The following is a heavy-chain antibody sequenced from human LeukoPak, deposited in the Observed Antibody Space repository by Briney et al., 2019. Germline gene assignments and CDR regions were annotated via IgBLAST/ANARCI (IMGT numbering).Heavy chain of an antibody. V-gene: IGHV3-53*01. Sequence: GGSLRLSCAASGFTVSSSYMSWVRQAPGKGLEWVSVIYSGGTTYHADSVKGRFTISRDKSKNTLYLQMNSLRAEDTAVYYCAVVVAAIPPYGMDVWGQGTTVTVSS. CDR3: AVVVAAIPPYGMDV. CDR2: IYSGGTT. D-gene: IGHD2-21*02. CDR1: GFTVSSSY. J-gene: IGHJ6*02.